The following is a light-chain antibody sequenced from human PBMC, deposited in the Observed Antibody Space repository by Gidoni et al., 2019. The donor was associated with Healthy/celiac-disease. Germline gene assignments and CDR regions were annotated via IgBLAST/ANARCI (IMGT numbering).Light chain of an antibody. Sequence: DIQMTKSPSSLSASVGDRVTITCRASQSISSYLNWYQQKPGKAPKLLIYAASSLQSGVPSRFSGSGSGTDFTLTISSLQPEDFANYYCQKSYSTPRTFGQGTKVEIK. J-gene: IGKJ1*01. CDR2: AAS. V-gene: IGKV1-39*01. CDR1: QSISSY. CDR3: QKSYSTPRT.